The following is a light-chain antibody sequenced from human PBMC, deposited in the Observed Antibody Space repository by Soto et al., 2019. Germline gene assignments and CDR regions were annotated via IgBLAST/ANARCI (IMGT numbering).Light chain of an antibody. J-gene: IGLJ1*01. CDR3: SSYTYSSTLYV. Sequence: QSALTQPASVSWSPGQSITISCTGTSSDVGGYSYVSWYQQHPGKAPKLMIYDVNNRPSGVSNRFSGSKSGNTASLTISGLQAEDEAHYYCSSYTYSSTLYVFGTGTKLTFL. V-gene: IGLV2-14*01. CDR2: DVN. CDR1: SSDVGGYSY.